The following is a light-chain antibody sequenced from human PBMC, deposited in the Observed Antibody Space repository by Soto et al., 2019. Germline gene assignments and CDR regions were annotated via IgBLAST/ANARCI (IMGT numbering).Light chain of an antibody. CDR1: QSVKNY. Sequence: EIMLTQSPATLSLSPGERATLSCRASQSVKNYLAWYQQKPGQAPRLLIYDASNRATGIPARFSGSGSGTDFTLTISSLEPEDSAVYYCQQRSNWPPVTFGGGTKVEIK. J-gene: IGKJ4*01. V-gene: IGKV3-11*01. CDR2: DAS. CDR3: QQRSNWPPVT.